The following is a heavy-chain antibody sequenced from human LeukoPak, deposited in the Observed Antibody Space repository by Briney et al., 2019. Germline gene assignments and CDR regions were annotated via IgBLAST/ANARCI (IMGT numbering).Heavy chain of an antibody. CDR1: GFTFSSYW. CDR2: IKQDGSEK. D-gene: IGHD5-18*01. V-gene: IGHV3-7*03. Sequence: GGSLRLSCAASGFTFSSYWMSWVRQAPGKGLEWVANIKQDGSEKYYVDSVKGRFTISRDNAKNSLYLQMNSLRAEDTAVYYCARGNRYSYGYGFDCWGQGTLVTVSS. CDR3: ARGNRYSYGYGFDC. J-gene: IGHJ4*02.